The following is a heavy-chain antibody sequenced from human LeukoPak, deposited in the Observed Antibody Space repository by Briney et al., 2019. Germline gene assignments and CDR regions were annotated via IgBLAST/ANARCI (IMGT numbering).Heavy chain of an antibody. CDR1: GFTFSSFW. V-gene: IGHV3-7*03. D-gene: IGHD5-18*01. CDR2: IKQDGSER. Sequence: GGSLRLSCAASGFTFSSFWMNWVRQAPGKGLEWVANIKQDGSERNYVDSVKGRSTISRDNAKNSLFLQMNSLRVEDTAVYYRARGGTRGYSPVDYWGQGILVTVSS. CDR3: ARGGTRGYSPVDY. J-gene: IGHJ4*02.